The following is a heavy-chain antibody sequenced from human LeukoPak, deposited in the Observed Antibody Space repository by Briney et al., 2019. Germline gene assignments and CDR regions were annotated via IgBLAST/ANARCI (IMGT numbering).Heavy chain of an antibody. Sequence: GGSLRLSCAASGFTFNNYAMSWVRQAPGKGLEWVSTIGFGDDSAYYADSVKGRFTISRDTAKNSLYLQMNNLRAEDTALYYCARNNDMDVWGQGTTVIVSS. D-gene: IGHD1/OR15-1a*01. CDR1: GFTFNNYA. CDR2: IGFGDDSA. CDR3: ARNNDMDV. V-gene: IGHV3-23*01. J-gene: IGHJ6*02.